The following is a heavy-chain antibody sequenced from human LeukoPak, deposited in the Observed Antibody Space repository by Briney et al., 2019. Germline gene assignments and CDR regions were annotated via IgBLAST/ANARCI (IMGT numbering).Heavy chain of an antibody. J-gene: IGHJ4*02. CDR1: GFTFSSYA. CDR2: ISGSTEST. CDR3: AREYGGWYGYFDY. Sequence: GGSLRLSCAASGFTFSSYAMTWVRQAPGKGLEWVSSISGSTESTYYADSVKGRFTISRDNSKNTLCLQMNSLRAEDTAVYYCAREYGGWYGYFDYWGQGTLVTVSS. D-gene: IGHD6-19*01. V-gene: IGHV3-23*01.